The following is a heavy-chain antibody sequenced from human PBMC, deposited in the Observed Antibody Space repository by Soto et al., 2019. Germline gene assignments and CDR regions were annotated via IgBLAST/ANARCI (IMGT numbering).Heavy chain of an antibody. Sequence: QVQLVQSGAEVKKPGSSVKVSCKASGGTFSSYAISWVRQAPGQGLEWMGGIIPIFGTANYAQKFQGRVTITADKSTSTAYLELSSLRSEDTAVYYCARRGAARPHSYYYGMDVWGQGTTVTVSS. J-gene: IGHJ6*02. CDR3: ARRGAARPHSYYYGMDV. V-gene: IGHV1-69*06. D-gene: IGHD6-6*01. CDR1: GGTFSSYA. CDR2: IIPIFGTA.